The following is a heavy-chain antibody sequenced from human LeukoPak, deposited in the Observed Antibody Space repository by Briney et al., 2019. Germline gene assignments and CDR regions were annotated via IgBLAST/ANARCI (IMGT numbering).Heavy chain of an antibody. CDR1: GFSLSTSGVG. D-gene: IGHD3-10*01. J-gene: IGHJ4*02. CDR2: IYWNDDM. CDR3: AHSHTTMWFGEPQPYYFDY. Sequence: SGPTLVNPTQTLTLTCTFSGFSLSTSGVGVGWIRQPPGKALEWLALIYWNDDMRYSPSLKSRLTITKDTSKNQVVLTMTNMDPVDTATYYCAHSHTTMWFGEPQPYYFDYWGQGTLVTVSS. V-gene: IGHV2-5*01.